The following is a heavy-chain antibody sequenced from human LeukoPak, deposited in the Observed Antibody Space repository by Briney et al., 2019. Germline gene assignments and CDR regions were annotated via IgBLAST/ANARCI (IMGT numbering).Heavy chain of an antibody. CDR3: GKLVVTAREDAFDL. CDR1: GFTFSSYA. Sequence: GGSLRLSCAASGFTFSSYAMHWVRQAPGKGLEWVAVISYDGSNKYYADSVKGRFTISRDNSKNTLFLQMNSLRAEDTALYYCGKLVVTAREDAFDLWGQGTMVTVSS. D-gene: IGHD2-21*02. V-gene: IGHV3-30-3*01. CDR2: ISYDGSNK. J-gene: IGHJ3*01.